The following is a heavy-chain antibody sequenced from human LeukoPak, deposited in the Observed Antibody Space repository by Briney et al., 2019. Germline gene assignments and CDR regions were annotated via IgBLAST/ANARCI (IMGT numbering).Heavy chain of an antibody. Sequence: PSETLSLTCAVYGGSFSGYYWSWIRQPPGKGLEWIGEINHSGSTNYNPSLKSRVTISVDTSKDQFSLKLSSVTAADTAVYYCARHRDCSPSSCYTSWFDPWGQGTLVTVSS. CDR1: GGSFSGYY. CDR3: ARHRDCSPSSCYTSWFDP. J-gene: IGHJ5*02. V-gene: IGHV4-34*01. CDR2: INHSGST. D-gene: IGHD2-2*02.